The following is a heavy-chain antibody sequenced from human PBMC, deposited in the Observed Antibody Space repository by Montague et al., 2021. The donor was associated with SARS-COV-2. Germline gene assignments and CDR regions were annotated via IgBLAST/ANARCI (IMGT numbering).Heavy chain of an antibody. Sequence: SETLSLTCTVSGGSISSSSYYWGWIRQPPGKGLEWIGSIYYSGXTXYXXXXTXRFTISVDTSKNQYSLGLRSVTAADTAVYYCARNGKTPIAMLGVVIGYVDYWGQGTLVTVSS. J-gene: IGHJ4*02. V-gene: IGHV4-39*01. CDR1: GGSISSSSYY. CDR2: IYYSGXT. D-gene: IGHD3-22*01. CDR3: ARNGKTPIAMLGVVIGYVDY.